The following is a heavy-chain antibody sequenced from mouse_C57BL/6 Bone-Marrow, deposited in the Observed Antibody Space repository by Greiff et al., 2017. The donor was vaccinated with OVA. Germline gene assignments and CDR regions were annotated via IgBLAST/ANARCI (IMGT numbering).Heavy chain of an antibody. CDR3: TRMYYDGRSYNFDY. Sequence: QVQLQQSGAELVRPGASVTLSCKASGYTFTDYEMHWVKQTPVHGLEWIGAIDPETGGTAYNQKFKGKAILTADKSSSTAYMALRRLTSEDSAVYDCTRMYYDGRSYNFDYWGQGTTLTVSA. J-gene: IGHJ2*01. CDR2: IDPETGGT. CDR1: GYTFTDYE. V-gene: IGHV1-15*01. D-gene: IGHD1-1*01.